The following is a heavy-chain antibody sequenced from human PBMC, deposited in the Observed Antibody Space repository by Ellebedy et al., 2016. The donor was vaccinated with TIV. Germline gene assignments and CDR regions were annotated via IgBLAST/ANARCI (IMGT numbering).Heavy chain of an antibody. CDR1: GGSFSAYD. V-gene: IGHV4-34*01. J-gene: IGHJ5*02. D-gene: IGHD1-1*01. Sequence: MPSETLSLTCAVYGGSFSAYDWGWIRQPPGKGLEWIGEINHSGSTNYNPSLKSRVTISVDTSKNWFSLRLTSLTAADTAVYYCARGRVQTRGHWFDPWGQGTLVTVSS. CDR2: INHSGST. CDR3: ARGRVQTRGHWFDP.